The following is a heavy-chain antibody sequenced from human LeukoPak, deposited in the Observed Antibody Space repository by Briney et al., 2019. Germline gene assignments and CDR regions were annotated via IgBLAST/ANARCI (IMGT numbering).Heavy chain of an antibody. Sequence: GGSLRLSCAASGFTFSSYSMNWVRQAPGKGLEWVSYISSSSSTIYYADSVKGRFTISRDNAKNSLYLQMNSLRAEDTAVYYCARDYTRQYPYYFDYWGQGTLVTVSS. V-gene: IGHV3-48*01. J-gene: IGHJ4*02. CDR3: ARDYTRQYPYYFDY. CDR2: ISSSSSTI. D-gene: IGHD2-2*01. CDR1: GFTFSSYS.